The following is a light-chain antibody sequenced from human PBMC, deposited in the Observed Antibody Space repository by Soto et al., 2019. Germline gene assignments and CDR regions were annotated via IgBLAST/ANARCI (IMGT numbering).Light chain of an antibody. Sequence: QSALTQPASVSGSPGQSITISCTGTSSDVGGYNYVSWYQQHSGKAPKLMIYDVSNRPSGVSNRFSGSKSGNTASLTISGLQAEDEADYYCNSYTTSSTRVVFGTGTKVTVL. CDR3: NSYTTSSTRVV. CDR2: DVS. CDR1: SSDVGGYNY. V-gene: IGLV2-14*03. J-gene: IGLJ1*01.